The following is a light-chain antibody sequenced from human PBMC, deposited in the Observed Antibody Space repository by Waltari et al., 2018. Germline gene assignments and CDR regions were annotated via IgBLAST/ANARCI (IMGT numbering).Light chain of an antibody. V-gene: IGLV2-23*02. CDR3: CAYVGSSTWV. J-gene: IGLJ3*02. Sequence: SALTQPDSVSASPGQSITISCTGTSSDVGGYNFVSWYQQHPGKAPQGIIFEISKRPPGVSNRFSCSKSGNTASLTISGLQADDEANYYCCAYVGSSTWVFGGGTKLTVV. CDR2: EIS. CDR1: SSDVGGYNF.